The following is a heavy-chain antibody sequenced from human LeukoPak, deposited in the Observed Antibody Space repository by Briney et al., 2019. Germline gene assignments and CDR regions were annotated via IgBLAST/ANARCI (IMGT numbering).Heavy chain of an antibody. D-gene: IGHD3-22*01. CDR2: ISSSGSTI. J-gene: IGHJ5*02. CDR1: GFTFSDYY. Sequence: GGSLRLSCAASGFTFSDYYMSWIRQAPGKGLEWVSYISSSGSTIYYADSVKGRFTISRDNAKNSLYLQMSSLRAEDTAVYYCARDQDYYDSSGYSRRHDPWGQGTLVTVSS. V-gene: IGHV3-11*01. CDR3: ARDQDYYDSSGYSRRHDP.